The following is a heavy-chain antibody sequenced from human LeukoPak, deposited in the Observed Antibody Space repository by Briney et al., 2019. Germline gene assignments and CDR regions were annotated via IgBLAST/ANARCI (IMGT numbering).Heavy chain of an antibody. CDR1: GFTFSSYG. D-gene: IGHD6-19*01. Sequence: GRSLRLSCAASGFTFSSYGMQWVRQAPGKGLEWVAVISYDGSNRYYADSVKGRFTISGDNSKNTLYLQRNSLRAEDTAVYYCARGGWKEDFDYWGQGTLVTVSS. CDR2: ISYDGSNR. V-gene: IGHV3-30*19. J-gene: IGHJ4*02. CDR3: ARGGWKEDFDY.